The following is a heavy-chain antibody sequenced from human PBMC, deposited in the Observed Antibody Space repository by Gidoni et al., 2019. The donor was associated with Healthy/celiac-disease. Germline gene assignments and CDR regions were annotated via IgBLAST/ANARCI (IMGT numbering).Heavy chain of an antibody. V-gene: IGHV3-21*01. CDR1: GFTFSSYS. Sequence: EVQLVESGGGLVKPGGSLRLSCAASGFTFSSYSMNWGRQAPGKGLEGVSSISSSSSYIYYADSVKGRFTISRDNAKNSLYLQMNSLRAEDTAVYYCARGVVVAANWFDPWGQGTLVTVSS. CDR3: ARGVVVAANWFDP. J-gene: IGHJ5*02. CDR2: ISSSSSYI. D-gene: IGHD2-15*01.